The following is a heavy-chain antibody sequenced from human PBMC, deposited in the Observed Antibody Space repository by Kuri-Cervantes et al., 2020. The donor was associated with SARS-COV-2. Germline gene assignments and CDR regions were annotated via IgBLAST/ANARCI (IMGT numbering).Heavy chain of an antibody. CDR2: ISYDGSNK. Sequence: GESLKISCAASGFTFSSYGMHWVRQAPGKGLEWVAVISYDGSNKYYADSVKGRFTISRDNSKNTLYLQMNSLRAEDTAVYHCAKDRRGYGDYEALDYWGQGTLVTVSS. D-gene: IGHD4-17*01. CDR1: GFTFSSYG. V-gene: IGHV3-30*18. CDR3: AKDRRGYGDYEALDY. J-gene: IGHJ4*02.